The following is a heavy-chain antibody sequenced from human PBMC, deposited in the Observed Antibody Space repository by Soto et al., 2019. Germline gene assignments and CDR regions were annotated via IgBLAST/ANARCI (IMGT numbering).Heavy chain of an antibody. CDR1: GFTFSSYW. CDR2: IKQDGSEK. J-gene: IGHJ4*02. D-gene: IGHD5-18*01. CDR3: ARVSAMVTFDFDY. V-gene: IGHV3-7*04. Sequence: GGSLRLSCAASGFTFSSYWMSWVRQAPGKGLEWVANIKQDGSEKYYVDSVKGRFTISRDNAKNSLYLQMNSLRAEDTAVYYCARVSAMVTFDFDYWGQGTLVTVPS.